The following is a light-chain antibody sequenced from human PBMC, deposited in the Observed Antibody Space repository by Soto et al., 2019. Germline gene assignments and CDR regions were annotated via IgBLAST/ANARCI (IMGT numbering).Light chain of an antibody. V-gene: IGKV1-39*01. CDR2: AAS. CDR3: QQYYSYHTWT. J-gene: IGKJ1*01. CDR1: QSISSY. Sequence: DIQMNQSPSSLSSSVGDRVTMTCRASQSISSYLNWYQQKPGKAPKLLIYAASSLQSGVPSRFSGSGSGTDFTLTISCLQSEDFATYYCQQYYSYHTWTFGQGAKVDIK.